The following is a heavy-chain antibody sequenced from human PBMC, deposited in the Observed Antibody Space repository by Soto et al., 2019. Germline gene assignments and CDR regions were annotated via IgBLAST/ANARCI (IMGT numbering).Heavy chain of an antibody. CDR3: ARGIVEYSSSWYRVPWFDP. Sequence: SETLSLTCAVSGGSISSGGYSWSWIRQPPGKGLEWIGYIYHSGSTYYNPSLKSRVTISVDRSKNQFSLKLSSVTAADTAVYYCARGIVEYSSSWYRVPWFDPWGQGTLVTVSS. CDR2: IYHSGST. D-gene: IGHD6-13*01. J-gene: IGHJ5*02. V-gene: IGHV4-30-2*01. CDR1: GGSISSGGYS.